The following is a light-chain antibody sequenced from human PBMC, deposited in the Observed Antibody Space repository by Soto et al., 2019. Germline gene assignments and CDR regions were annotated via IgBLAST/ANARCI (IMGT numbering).Light chain of an antibody. Sequence: QSALTQPASGSGSPGQSITISCTGSSSDVGSYNLVSWYQQYPGKAPKLMIFEGNKRPSGVSNRFSASKSGNTASLTISGLQAEDEADYYCWSYAGRRTFEVFGGGTKLTVL. CDR3: WSYAGRRTFEV. J-gene: IGLJ2*01. CDR1: SSDVGSYNL. CDR2: EGN. V-gene: IGLV2-23*03.